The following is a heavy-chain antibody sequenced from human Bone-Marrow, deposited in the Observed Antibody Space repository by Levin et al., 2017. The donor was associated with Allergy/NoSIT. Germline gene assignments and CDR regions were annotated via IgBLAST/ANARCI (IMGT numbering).Heavy chain of an antibody. CDR2: IYYSGST. CDR1: GSSISSSSYY. Sequence: SQTLSLTCTVSGSSISSSSYYWGWIRQPPGKGLEWIGTIYYSGSTYYNPSLKSRVTISIDMSKNQFSLKLSSVTAADTAVYYCAREVAYDGPSDYSGMDVWGQGTTVTVSS. CDR3: AREVAYDGPSDYSGMDV. D-gene: IGHD5-12*01. V-gene: IGHV4-39*07. J-gene: IGHJ6*02.